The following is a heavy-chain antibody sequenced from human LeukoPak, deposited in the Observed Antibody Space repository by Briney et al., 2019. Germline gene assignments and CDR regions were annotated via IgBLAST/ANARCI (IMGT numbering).Heavy chain of an antibody. J-gene: IGHJ6*03. CDR3: ARGRYCTTSSCYSYYHYYNMDV. CDR1: GFTFSSHA. CDR2: ISFDGSNK. D-gene: IGHD2-2*01. Sequence: GRSLRLSCVASGFTFSSHAMHWVRQAPRKGLEWVAVISFDGSNKYYTGSVKGRFAISRDNSKNTLYLQMNSLRAEDTAVYYCARGRYCTTSSCYSYYHYYNMDVWGKGTTVTVSS. V-gene: IGHV3-30*09.